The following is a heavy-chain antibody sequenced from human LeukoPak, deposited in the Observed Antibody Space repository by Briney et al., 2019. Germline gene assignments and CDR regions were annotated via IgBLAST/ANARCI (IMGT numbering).Heavy chain of an antibody. D-gene: IGHD3-3*01. V-gene: IGHV4-34*01. J-gene: IGHJ5*02. CDR1: GGSFSGYY. CDR3: ARSKKYYDFWSGYGWFDP. CDR2: INHSGST. Sequence: PSETLSLTCAVYGGSFSGYYWSWLRQPPGKGLEWIGEINHSGSTNYNPSLKSRVTISVDTSKKQFSLKLSSVTAADTAVYYCARSKKYYDFWSGYGWFDPWGQGTLVTVSS.